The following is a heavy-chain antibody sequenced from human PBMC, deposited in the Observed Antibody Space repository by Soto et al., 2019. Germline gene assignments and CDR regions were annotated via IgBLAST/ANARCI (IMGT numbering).Heavy chain of an antibody. CDR3: ARDMPLRPRKPMVV. J-gene: IGHJ4*02. D-gene: IGHD3-10*01. V-gene: IGHV1-46*01. CDR2: INPSGGTT. CDR1: GYTFTGYY. Sequence: GSVKVSCKASGYTFTGYYMHWVRKAPGQGLEWLGIINPSGGTTTYGHKFKGRVTMTRDTSRSTVYMELSSLRSEDTAVYYCARDMPLRPRKPMVVWAQGSLVT.